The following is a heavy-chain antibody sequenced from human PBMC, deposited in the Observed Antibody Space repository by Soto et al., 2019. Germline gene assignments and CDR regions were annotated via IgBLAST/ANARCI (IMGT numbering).Heavy chain of an antibody. D-gene: IGHD1-26*01. J-gene: IGHJ4*02. Sequence: GASVKVSCKASGYTFTSYDINWVRQATGQGLEWMGWMNPNSGNTGYAQKFQGRVTMTRNTSISTAYMELSSLRSEDTAVYYCARVGATLVELDYWGQGTLVTVSS. CDR2: MNPNSGNT. CDR3: ARVGATLVELDY. CDR1: GYTFTSYD. V-gene: IGHV1-8*01.